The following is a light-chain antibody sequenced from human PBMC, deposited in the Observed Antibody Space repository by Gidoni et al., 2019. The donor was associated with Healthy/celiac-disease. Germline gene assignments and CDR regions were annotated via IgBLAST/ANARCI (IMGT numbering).Light chain of an antibody. CDR2: AAS. Sequence: IQMTQSPSSLSASVGDSVTITCRASQSISSYLNWYQQKPGKAPKVLIYAASSLQSGVPSRFSGSGSGTDFTLTIRSLQPEDFATYYCQQSYSIPGTFGPGTKVDSK. J-gene: IGKJ3*01. V-gene: IGKV1-39*01. CDR3: QQSYSIPGT. CDR1: QSISSY.